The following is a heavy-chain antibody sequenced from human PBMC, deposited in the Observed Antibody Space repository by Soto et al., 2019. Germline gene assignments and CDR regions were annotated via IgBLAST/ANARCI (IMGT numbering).Heavy chain of an antibody. Sequence: SEIVSLTGTVSGGSIRSSNYYWGCIRQPPGKGLEWSGSIYYSGSTSYNPPLKSRVTISVDTSKNQFSLKLRSVTAADTAVYYCARRIRTEIWSGCSCYSSNWFDPWGQGTLVTVSS. CDR1: GGSIRSSNYY. J-gene: IGHJ5*02. CDR3: ARRIRTEIWSGCSCYSSNWFDP. CDR2: IYYSGST. D-gene: IGHD2-15*01. V-gene: IGHV4-39*01.